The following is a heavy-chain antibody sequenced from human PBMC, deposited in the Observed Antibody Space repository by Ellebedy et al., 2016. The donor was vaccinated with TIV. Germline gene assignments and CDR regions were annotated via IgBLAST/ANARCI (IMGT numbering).Heavy chain of an antibody. D-gene: IGHD1-1*01. V-gene: IGHV1-3*01. J-gene: IGHJ4*02. CDR3: ASSTGTIYWSFDY. Sequence: KFQGRVTITRDTSTSTAYMELSSLRSEDTAVYYCASSTGTIYWSFDYWGQGTLVTVSS.